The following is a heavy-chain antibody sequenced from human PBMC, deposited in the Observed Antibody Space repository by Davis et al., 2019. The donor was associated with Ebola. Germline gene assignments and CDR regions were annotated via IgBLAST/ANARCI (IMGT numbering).Heavy chain of an antibody. V-gene: IGHV3-73*01. CDR2: IRSKANSYAT. CDR1: GYTLSELS. D-gene: IGHD4-17*01. CDR3: TSRGDYYYYYMDV. J-gene: IGHJ6*03. Sequence: KVSCKVSGYTLSELSIHWVRQASGKGLEWVGRIRSKANSYATAYAASVKGRFTISRDDSKNTAYLQMNSLKTEDTAVYYCTSRGDYYYYYMDVWGKGTTVTVSS.